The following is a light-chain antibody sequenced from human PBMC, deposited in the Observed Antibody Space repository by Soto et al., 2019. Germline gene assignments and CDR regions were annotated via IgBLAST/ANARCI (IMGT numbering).Light chain of an antibody. CDR1: QSVNSRY. V-gene: IGKV3-20*01. J-gene: IGKJ3*01. CDR2: GAA. Sequence: VLPQSPGTLSLSPGERATLSCRTSQSVNSRYLAWYQQRPGQAPRLLIYGAATRPTGIPDRFSGSGSGTDFTLTISSLEPVDLAVHYSQKYGSSPPCSFGPGTKV. CDR3: QKYGSSPPCS.